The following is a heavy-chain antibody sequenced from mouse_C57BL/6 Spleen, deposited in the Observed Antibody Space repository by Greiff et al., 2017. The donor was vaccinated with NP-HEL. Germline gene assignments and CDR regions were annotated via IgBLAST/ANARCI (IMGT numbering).Heavy chain of an antibody. CDR2: IDPSDSET. Sequence: QVQLQQPGAELVRPGSSVKLSCKASGYTFTSYWMHWVKQRPIQGLEWIGNIDPSDSETHYNQKFKDKATLTVDKSSSTAYMQLSSLTSEDSAVYYCARGRHYYAMDYWGQGTSVTVSS. CDR1: GYTFTSYW. V-gene: IGHV1-52*01. CDR3: ARGRHYYAMDY. J-gene: IGHJ4*01.